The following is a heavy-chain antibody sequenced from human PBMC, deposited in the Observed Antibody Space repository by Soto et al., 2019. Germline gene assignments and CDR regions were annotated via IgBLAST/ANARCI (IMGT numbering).Heavy chain of an antibody. Sequence: HPGGSLRLSCAASGFTFDYYAMSWVRQAPGKGLEWVSATDGGGRTAYYVESVKGRFTISRDNFKNIPYLQMNSLRAEDTSLYFCAKGYYYDSTGYYSPFDSWGRGTLVTVSS. CDR3: AKGYYYDSTGYYSPFDS. V-gene: IGHV3-23*01. CDR1: GFTFDYYA. D-gene: IGHD3-22*01. J-gene: IGHJ4*02. CDR2: TDGGGRTA.